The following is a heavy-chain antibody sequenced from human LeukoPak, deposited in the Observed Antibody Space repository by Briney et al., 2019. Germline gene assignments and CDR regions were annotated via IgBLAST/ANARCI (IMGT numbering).Heavy chain of an antibody. CDR1: GYTFTSYG. CDR2: ISAYNGNT. V-gene: IGHV1-18*01. J-gene: IGHJ6*03. Sequence: GASVKVSCKASGYTFTSYGISWVRQAPGQGLEWMGWISAYNGNTNYAQKLQGRVTMTTDTSTSTAYKELRSLGSDDTAVYYCARAGGAVAGHYYYMDVWGKGTTVTVSS. CDR3: ARAGGAVAGHYYYMDV. D-gene: IGHD6-19*01.